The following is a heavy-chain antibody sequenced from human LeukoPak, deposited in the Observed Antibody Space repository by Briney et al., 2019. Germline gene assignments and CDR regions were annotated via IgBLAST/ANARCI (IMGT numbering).Heavy chain of an antibody. CDR1: GFTFSSYW. Sequence: GGSLRLSCAASGFTFSSYWMSWVRQAPGKGLEWVANIKQDGSEKYYVDSVKGRFTISRDNAKNSLYLQMNSLRAEDTAVYYCARDAAAGTEFAHYYCMDVWGKGTTVTVSS. J-gene: IGHJ6*03. CDR2: IKQDGSEK. D-gene: IGHD6-13*01. CDR3: ARDAAAGTEFAHYYCMDV. V-gene: IGHV3-7*01.